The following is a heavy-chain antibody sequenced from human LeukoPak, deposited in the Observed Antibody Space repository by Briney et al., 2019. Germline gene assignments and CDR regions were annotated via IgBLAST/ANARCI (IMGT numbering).Heavy chain of an antibody. CDR1: VXSYW. V-gene: IGHV5-51*01. D-gene: IGHD6-19*01. J-gene: IGHJ4*02. CDR2: IYPGDSDT. CDR3: ATSGATYSSAWYAAY. Sequence: GESLKISFKGSVXSYWIGWVRQMPGKGLEWMGIIYPGDSDTRYSPSFQGQVTISADKSITTAYLQWSSLKASDTAMYYCATSGATYSSAWYAAYWGQGTLVTVSS.